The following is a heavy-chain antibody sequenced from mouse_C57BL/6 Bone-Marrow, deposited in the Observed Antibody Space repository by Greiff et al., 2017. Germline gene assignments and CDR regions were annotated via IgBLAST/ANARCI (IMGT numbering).Heavy chain of an antibody. D-gene: IGHD1-1*01. Sequence: EVMLVESGGGLVQPGGSLKLSCAASGFTFSDYYMYWVRQTPEKRLEWVAYISNGGGSTYYPDTVKGRFTISRDNAKNTLYLQMSRLKSEDTAMYYCARRSTTVFFDYWGQGTTLTVSS. V-gene: IGHV5-12*01. J-gene: IGHJ2*01. CDR2: ISNGGGST. CDR1: GFTFSDYY. CDR3: ARRSTTVFFDY.